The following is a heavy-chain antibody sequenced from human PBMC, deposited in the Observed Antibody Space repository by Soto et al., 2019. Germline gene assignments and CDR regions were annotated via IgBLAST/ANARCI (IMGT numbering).Heavy chain of an antibody. CDR1: GYSFTDYY. J-gene: IGHJ5*02. CDR2: INTKTGGT. V-gene: IGHV1-2*02. CDR3: ARVGPTGGFDP. Sequence: QVHLVQSGAEVKKPGASVKVSCKASGYSFTDYYMHWVRQAPGQGLEWMGWINTKTGGTNYAQRVQGRVTMTGDTSINTAYMALSRLRSDDTAVYYCARVGPTGGFDPWGQGTVVTVCS. D-gene: IGHD1-26*01.